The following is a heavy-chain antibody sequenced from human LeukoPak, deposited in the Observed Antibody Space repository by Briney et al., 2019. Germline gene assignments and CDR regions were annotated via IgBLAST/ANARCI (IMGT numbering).Heavy chain of an antibody. Sequence: GGSLRLSCTTSGFIFSNYGMHWVRQAPGKGLEWVAFIRHDGSNKYYADSVKGRFTISRDNSKNTLYLQMNSLRAEDTAVYYCAKGGYSSSWYFFDYWGQGTLVTVFS. CDR2: IRHDGSNK. D-gene: IGHD6-13*01. CDR3: AKGGYSSSWYFFDY. CDR1: GFIFSNYG. J-gene: IGHJ4*02. V-gene: IGHV3-30*02.